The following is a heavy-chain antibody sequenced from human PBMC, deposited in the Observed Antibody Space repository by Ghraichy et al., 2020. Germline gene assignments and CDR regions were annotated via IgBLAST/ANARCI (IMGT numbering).Heavy chain of an antibody. V-gene: IGHV4-31*03. CDR1: GGSVNSGGYY. CDR3: ARGSFAGGYYFDY. D-gene: IGHD2-8*02. Sequence: SQTLSLTCSVSGGSVNSGGYYWSWIRQHPGKGLEWLGYIYYSGSTYYNPSLKSRVTISVDTSENQFSLKLSSMTAADTGVYYCARGSFAGGYYFDYWGQGTLVTVSS. CDR2: IYYSGST. J-gene: IGHJ4*02.